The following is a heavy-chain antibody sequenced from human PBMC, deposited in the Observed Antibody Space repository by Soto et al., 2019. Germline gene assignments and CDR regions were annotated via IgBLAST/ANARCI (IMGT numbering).Heavy chain of an antibody. CDR1: GGSISSGGYS. Sequence: SETLSLTCAVSGGSISSGGYSWSWIRQPPGKGLEWIGYIYHSGSTYYNPSLKSRVTISVDRSKNQFSLKLSSVTAADTAVYYCARAVRWFDPWGQGTLVTVSS. CDR2: IYHSGST. V-gene: IGHV4-30-2*01. CDR3: ARAVRWFDP. J-gene: IGHJ5*02.